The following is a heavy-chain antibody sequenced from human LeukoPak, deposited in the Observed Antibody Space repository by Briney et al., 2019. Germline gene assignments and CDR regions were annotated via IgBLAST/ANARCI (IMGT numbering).Heavy chain of an antibody. CDR1: GGTFSSYA. V-gene: IGHV1-69*05. CDR3: ARDNVGATRGDWFDP. J-gene: IGHJ5*02. Sequence: GASVKVSCKASGGTFSSYAISWVRQAPGQGLEWMGGIIPIFGTANYAQKFQGRVTITTDESTSTAYMELSSLRSEDTAVYYCARDNVGATRGDWFDPWGQGTLVTVSS. CDR2: IIPIFGTA. D-gene: IGHD1-26*01.